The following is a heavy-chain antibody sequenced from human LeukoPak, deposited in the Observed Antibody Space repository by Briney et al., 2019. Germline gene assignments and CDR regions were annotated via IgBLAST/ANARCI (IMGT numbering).Heavy chain of an antibody. CDR1: GYTFTNYG. V-gene: IGHV1-18*01. J-gene: IGHJ3*02. CDR3: ARDPGSYGDAFDI. Sequence: ASVKVSCKASGYTFTNYGISWVRQAPGQGLEWMGWISAYSGDTNYAQKFQGRVTMTRDTSTSIAYMELRSLRSDDTAVYYCARDPGSYGDAFDIWGQGTMVTVSA. CDR2: ISAYSGDT. D-gene: IGHD3-16*01.